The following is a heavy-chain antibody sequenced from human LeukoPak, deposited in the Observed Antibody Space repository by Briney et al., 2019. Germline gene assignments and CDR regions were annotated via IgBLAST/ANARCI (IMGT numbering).Heavy chain of an antibody. J-gene: IGHJ5*02. CDR1: GGSISSGGYS. CDR2: IYHSGST. D-gene: IGHD6-19*01. CDR3: AGAPSSGWYPNWFDP. V-gene: IGHV4-30-2*01. Sequence: PSETLSLTCAVSGGSISSGGYSWSWIRQPPGKGLEWIGYIYHSGSTYYNPSLKSRVTISVDRSKNQFSLKLSSVTAADTAVYYCAGAPSSGWYPNWFDPWGQGTLVTVSS.